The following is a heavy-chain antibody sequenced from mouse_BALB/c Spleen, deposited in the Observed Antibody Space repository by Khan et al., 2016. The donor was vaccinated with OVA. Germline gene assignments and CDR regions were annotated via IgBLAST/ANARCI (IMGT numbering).Heavy chain of an antibody. Sequence: EVQLQESGPGLVKPSQSLSLTCTVTGYSITSGYAWNWIRQFPGNKLEWMGYISYSGGTSYNPSLKSRISITRDTSKNQFFLQFNSVTTEDTATYYCAKGNYYGYYVDYGGQGTPLTVSS. CDR3: AKGNYYGYYVDY. CDR1: GYSITSGYA. D-gene: IGHD1-1*01. CDR2: ISYSGGT. J-gene: IGHJ2*01. V-gene: IGHV3-2*02.